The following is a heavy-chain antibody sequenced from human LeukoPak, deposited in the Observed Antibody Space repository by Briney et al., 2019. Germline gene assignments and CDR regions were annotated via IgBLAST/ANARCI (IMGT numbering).Heavy chain of an antibody. CDR1: GGTFSSYG. J-gene: IGHJ5*02. Sequence: GASVKVSCKASGGTFSSYGISWVRQAPGQGLEWMGWISAYNGNTNYAQKLQGRVTMTTDTSTSTAYMELRSLRSDDTAVYYCASSSSPRDWFDPWGQGTLVTVSS. V-gene: IGHV1-18*01. CDR2: ISAYNGNT. D-gene: IGHD6-13*01. CDR3: ASSSSPRDWFDP.